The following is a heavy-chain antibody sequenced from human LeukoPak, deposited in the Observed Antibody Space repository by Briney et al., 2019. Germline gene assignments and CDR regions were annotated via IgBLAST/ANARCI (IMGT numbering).Heavy chain of an antibody. CDR1: AGSISSSSYY. V-gene: IGHV4-39*01. Sequence: PSETLSLTCTVYAGSISSSSYYWGWIRQPPGKGLEWIGSIYYSGSTYYNPSLKSRVTISVGKYKNQFSLKLSSVTAADTAVYYCARRWYSSSSAFDIWGQGTMVTVSS. CDR3: ARRWYSSSSAFDI. J-gene: IGHJ3*02. D-gene: IGHD6-6*01. CDR2: IYYSGST.